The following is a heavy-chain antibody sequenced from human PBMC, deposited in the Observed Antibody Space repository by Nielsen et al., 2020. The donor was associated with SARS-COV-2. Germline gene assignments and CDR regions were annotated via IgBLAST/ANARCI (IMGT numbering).Heavy chain of an antibody. CDR3: ARAGITMVRGVMGDAFDI. J-gene: IGHJ3*02. D-gene: IGHD3-10*01. CDR2: IIPIFGTA. Sequence: WVRQAPGQGLEWMGGIIPIFGTANYAQKFQGRVTITADESTSTAYMELSSLRSEDTAAYYCARAGITMVRGVMGDAFDIWGQGTMVTVSS. V-gene: IGHV1-69*01.